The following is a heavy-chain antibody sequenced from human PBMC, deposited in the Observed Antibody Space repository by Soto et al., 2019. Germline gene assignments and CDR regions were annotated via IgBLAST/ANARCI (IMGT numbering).Heavy chain of an antibody. CDR2: IYYSGST. CDR1: GGSISSYY. CDR3: ARQSLRSGWSSFGF. V-gene: IGHV4-59*08. Sequence: SETLSLTCTVSGGSISSYYWSWIRQPPGKGLEWIGYIYYSGSTNYNPSLKSRVTISVDTSKNQFSLKLSSVTAADTAVYYCARQSLRSGWSSFGFWGQGTLVTVSS. J-gene: IGHJ4*02. D-gene: IGHD6-19*01.